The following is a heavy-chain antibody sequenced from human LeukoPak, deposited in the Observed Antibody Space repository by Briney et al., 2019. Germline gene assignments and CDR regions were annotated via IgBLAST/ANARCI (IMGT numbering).Heavy chain of an antibody. CDR2: IYYSGTT. CDR1: GGSISSNSYY. D-gene: IGHD1-26*01. CDR3: ARHSGSFYGHYDY. Sequence: PSETLSLTCTVSGGSISSNSYYWGWIRQPPGKGLEWIGTIYYSGTTYYNPSLKSRVSISVDTSKNQFSLKLTSVTAADTAVYYCARHSGSFYGHYDYWGQGTLVTVSS. J-gene: IGHJ4*02. V-gene: IGHV4-39*01.